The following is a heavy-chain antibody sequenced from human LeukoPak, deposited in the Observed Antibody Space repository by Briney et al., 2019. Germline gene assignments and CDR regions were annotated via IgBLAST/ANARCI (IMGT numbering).Heavy chain of an antibody. D-gene: IGHD2-8*02. Sequence: PGGSLRLPCEASGFTISSDWMAWVRQAPGRALEWVTSINQDGCGKNYVDSVKGRFPISRNNVKNSLYMQMNSLRAEDTAVYYCARVSTGCGIWGDGAMVTVSS. J-gene: IGHJ3*02. V-gene: IGHV3-7*01. CDR3: ARVSTGCGI. CDR2: INQDGCGK. CDR1: GFTISSDW.